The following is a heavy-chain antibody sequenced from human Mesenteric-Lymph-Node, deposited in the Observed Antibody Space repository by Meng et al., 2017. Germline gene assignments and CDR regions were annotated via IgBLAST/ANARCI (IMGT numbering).Heavy chain of an antibody. CDR1: GGSISSGSYY. D-gene: IGHD3-10*01. Sequence: SETLSLTCTVSGGSISSGSYYWSWIRQPAGKGLEWIGRIYTSGSTNYNPSLKSRVTISVDTSKNQFSLKLSSVTAADTAVYYRARGPQELWFGDNGMDVWGQGTTVTVSS. J-gene: IGHJ6*02. V-gene: IGHV4-61*02. CDR2: IYTSGST. CDR3: ARGPQELWFGDNGMDV.